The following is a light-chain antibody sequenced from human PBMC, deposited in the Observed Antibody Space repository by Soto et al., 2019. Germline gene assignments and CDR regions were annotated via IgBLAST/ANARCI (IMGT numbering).Light chain of an antibody. CDR1: QSVSSY. CDR2: DAS. Sequence: EIVLTQSPATLSLSPGERATLSCRASQSVSSYLAWYQQKPGQAPRLLIYDASNRATGIPARFSGSGSGTDFTLTISRLEPEDFAVYYCQQYGSFITFGQGTRLEIK. V-gene: IGKV3-11*01. J-gene: IGKJ5*01. CDR3: QQYGSFIT.